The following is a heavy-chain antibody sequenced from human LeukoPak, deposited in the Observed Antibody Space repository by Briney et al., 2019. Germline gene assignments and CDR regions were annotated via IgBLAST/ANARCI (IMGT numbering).Heavy chain of an antibody. CDR2: ISSGTSYI. Sequence: GGSLRLSCAASGFTFSSYSMNWVRQAPGKGLEWVSSISSGTSYIYYADSVKGRFTISRDNAKNSLYLQMNSLRAEDTAIYYCAKDLVTGSLDYWGQGTLVTVSS. V-gene: IGHV3-21*04. CDR1: GFTFSSYS. D-gene: IGHD3-10*01. J-gene: IGHJ4*02. CDR3: AKDLVTGSLDY.